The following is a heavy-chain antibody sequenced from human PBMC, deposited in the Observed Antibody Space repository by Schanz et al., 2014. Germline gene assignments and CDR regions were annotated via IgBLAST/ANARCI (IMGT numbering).Heavy chain of an antibody. D-gene: IGHD6-13*01. CDR1: GFTFSNCD. J-gene: IGHJ4*02. Sequence: DLEESGGGLVQPGGSQRLSFAVSGFTFSNCDMTWVRQAPGKGLEWVAIIDGRGITTFYADSVKGRFTISRDNSKNTLSLQMNSLRAEDTAVYYCAKELRPGTERPRGNFDYWGQGTLVTVSS. V-gene: IGHV3-23*04. CDR3: AKELRPGTERPRGNFDY. CDR2: IDGRGITT.